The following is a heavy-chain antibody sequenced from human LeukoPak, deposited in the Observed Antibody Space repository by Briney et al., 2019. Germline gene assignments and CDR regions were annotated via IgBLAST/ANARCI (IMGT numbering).Heavy chain of an antibody. D-gene: IGHD6-13*01. CDR3: AREAIIPAAGLDGECFDY. CDR2: ISQDGSGK. Sequence: GGSLRLSCAASGFTFSSYWMTWVRQAPGKGLEWVANISQDGSGKYYVDSVKGRFTISRDNAKNSLYLQMNRLRVEDTAVYYCAREAIIPAAGLDGECFDYWGQGTLVTVSS. J-gene: IGHJ4*02. V-gene: IGHV3-7*01. CDR1: GFTFSSYW.